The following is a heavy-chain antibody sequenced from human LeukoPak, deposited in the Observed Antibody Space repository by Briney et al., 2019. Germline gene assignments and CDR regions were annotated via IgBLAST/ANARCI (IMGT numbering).Heavy chain of an antibody. CDR2: IYYSGST. D-gene: IGHD3-10*01. Sequence: SQTLSLTCTVSGGSIGSGGYYWSWIRQHPAKGLEWIGNIYYSGSTYYNPSLKSRVTISVDTSKNQFSLKLSSVTAADTAVYYCAGIGERIFDYWGQGTLVTVSS. CDR1: GGSIGSGGYY. J-gene: IGHJ4*02. V-gene: IGHV4-31*03. CDR3: AGIGERIFDY.